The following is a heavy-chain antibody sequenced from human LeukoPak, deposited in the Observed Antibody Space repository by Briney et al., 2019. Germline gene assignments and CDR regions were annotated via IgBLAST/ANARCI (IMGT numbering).Heavy chain of an antibody. J-gene: IGHJ5*02. CDR2: IYYSGTT. D-gene: IGHD3-10*01. V-gene: IGHV4-39*07. Sequence: SETLSLTCTVSGDSISSMSYYWGWIRQPPGKGLEWIGSIYYSGTTYYNPSLKSRVTISVDTSKNQFSLKLSSVTAADTAVYYCARKWFGELLGWFDPWGQGTLVTVSS. CDR1: GDSISSMSYY. CDR3: ARKWFGELLGWFDP.